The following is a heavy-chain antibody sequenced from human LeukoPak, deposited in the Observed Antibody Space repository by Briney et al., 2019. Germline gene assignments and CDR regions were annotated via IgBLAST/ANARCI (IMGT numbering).Heavy chain of an antibody. D-gene: IGHD6-13*01. V-gene: IGHV4-30-4*01. CDR2: IYYSGST. J-gene: IGHJ4*02. CDR3: ASALAAAGTVDY. Sequence: SETLSLTCTVSGGSISSGGHFWSWIRQHPGKGLEWIGYIYYSGSTYYNPSLKSRVTISVDTSKNQFSLKLSSVTAADTAVYYCASALAAAGTVDYWGQGTLVTVSP. CDR1: GGSISSGGHF.